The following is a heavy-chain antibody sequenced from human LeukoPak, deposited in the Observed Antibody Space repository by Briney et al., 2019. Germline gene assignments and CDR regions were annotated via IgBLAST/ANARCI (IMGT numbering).Heavy chain of an antibody. CDR3: ARAGCSGGSCLGY. CDR1: GFTFSSYA. J-gene: IGHJ4*02. D-gene: IGHD2-15*01. CDR2: ISYDGSNK. Sequence: GGSLRLSCAASGFTFSSYAMPWVRQAPGKGLEWVAVISYDGSNKYYADSVKGRFTISRDNAKNSLYLQMNSLRAEDTAVYYCARAGCSGGSCLGYWGQGTLVTVSS. V-gene: IGHV3-30-3*01.